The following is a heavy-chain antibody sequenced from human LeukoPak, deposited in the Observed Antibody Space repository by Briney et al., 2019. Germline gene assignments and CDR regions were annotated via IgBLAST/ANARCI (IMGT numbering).Heavy chain of an antibody. J-gene: IGHJ5*02. CDR2: IIPIFGTA. D-gene: IGHD3-10*01. V-gene: IGHV1-69*13. CDR3: ARAGSYPGWFDP. CDR1: GGTFSSYA. Sequence: ASVKVSCKASGGTFSSYAISWVRQAPGQGLEWMGGIIPIFGTANYAQKFQGRVTITADESTSTAYMELSSLRSEDTAVYYCARAGSYPGWFDPWGQGTLVTVSS.